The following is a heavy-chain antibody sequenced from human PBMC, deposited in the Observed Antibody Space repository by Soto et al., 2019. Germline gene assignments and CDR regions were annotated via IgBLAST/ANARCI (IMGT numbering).Heavy chain of an antibody. V-gene: IGHV4-30-2*01. CDR3: AKVQLGYCSSTSCYVFDY. D-gene: IGHD2-2*01. CDR2: INHLETT. Sequence: SETLSLTCTVSGASISYGGYSWSWIRQTPGKGLEWIGYINHLETTFYNPSFESRLTLSIDRTKNQFSLKLQSVTAEDTAVYYCAKVQLGYCSSTSCYVFDYWGQGTLVTVSS. J-gene: IGHJ4*02. CDR1: GASISYGGYS.